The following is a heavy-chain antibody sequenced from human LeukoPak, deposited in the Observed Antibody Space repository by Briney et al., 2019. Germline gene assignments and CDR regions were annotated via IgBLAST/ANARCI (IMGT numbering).Heavy chain of an antibody. CDR2: IYYSGST. V-gene: IGHV4-59*01. CDR1: GGSISSYY. J-gene: IGHJ6*02. CDR3: ARLHYYDSSGYLPDYYYGMDV. Sequence: SETLSLTCTVSGGSISSYYWSWIRQPPGKGLEWIGYIYYSGSTNYNPSLKSQVTISVDTSKNQFSLKLSSVTAADTAVYYCARLHYYDSSGYLPDYYYGMDVWGQGTTVTVSS. D-gene: IGHD3-22*01.